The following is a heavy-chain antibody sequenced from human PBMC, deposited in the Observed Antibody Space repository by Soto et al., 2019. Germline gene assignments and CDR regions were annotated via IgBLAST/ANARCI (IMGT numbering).Heavy chain of an antibody. CDR2: ISSSSSYI. CDR3: AREYCSGGSCYPHDAFDI. J-gene: IGHJ3*02. Sequence: EVQLVESGGGLVKPGGSLRLSCAASGFTFSSYSMNWVRQAPGKGLECVSSISSSSSYIYYADSVKGRFTISRDNAKNSLYLQMNSLRAEDTAVYYCAREYCSGGSCYPHDAFDIWGQGTMVTVSS. CDR1: GFTFSSYS. D-gene: IGHD2-15*01. V-gene: IGHV3-21*01.